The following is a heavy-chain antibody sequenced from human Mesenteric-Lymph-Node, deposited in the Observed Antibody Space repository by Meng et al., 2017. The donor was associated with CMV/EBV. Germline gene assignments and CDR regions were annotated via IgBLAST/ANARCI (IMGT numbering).Heavy chain of an antibody. CDR1: GFTFSDYY. Sequence: GESLKISCAASGFTFSDYYMSWIRQAPGKGLEWVSYIPSSGSSIYYADSVKGRFTISRDNAKNSLYLQMNSLRAEDTAVYYCVRAKVGATLDYWGQGTLVTVSS. CDR3: VRAKVGATLDY. J-gene: IGHJ4*02. CDR2: IPSSGSSI. V-gene: IGHV3-11*04. D-gene: IGHD1-26*01.